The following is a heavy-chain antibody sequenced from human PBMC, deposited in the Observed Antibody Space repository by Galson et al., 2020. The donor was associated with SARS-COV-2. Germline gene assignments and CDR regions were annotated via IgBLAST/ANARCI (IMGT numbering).Heavy chain of an antibody. V-gene: IGHV3-13*01. Sequence: GGSLRLSCAASGFTFSSYDMHWVRQATGKGLEWVSAIGTAGDTYYPGSVKGRFTISRENAKNSLYLQMNSLRAGDTAVYYCVRGNIVVVPAAILGEHRYYYYMDVWGKGTTVTVS. D-gene: IGHD2-2*02. CDR1: GFTFSSYD. CDR2: IGTAGDT. J-gene: IGHJ6*03. CDR3: VRGNIVVVPAAILGEHRYYYYMDV.